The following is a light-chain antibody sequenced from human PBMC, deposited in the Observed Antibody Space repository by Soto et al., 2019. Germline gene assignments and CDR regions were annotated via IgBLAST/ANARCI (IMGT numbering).Light chain of an antibody. CDR1: QSVSSSY. J-gene: IGKJ4*01. V-gene: IGKV3-20*01. CDR2: SAS. Sequence: EIVLTQSPGTLSLSPGERATLSCRASQSVSSSYLAWYQQKPGQAPRLLIYSASSRATGIPDRFSGSGSGTDFTLTISRLEPEDFAVYYCHESEVFGGGTKVEIK. CDR3: HESEV.